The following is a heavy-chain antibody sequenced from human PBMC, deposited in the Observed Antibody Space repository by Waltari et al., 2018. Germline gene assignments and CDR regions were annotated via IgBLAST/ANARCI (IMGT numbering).Heavy chain of an antibody. CDR3: ARVEFFYFDY. D-gene: IGHD3-10*01. CDR1: GGSFSGYY. CDR2: INHRGST. V-gene: IGHV4-34*01. Sequence: QVQLQQWGAGLLKPSETLSLTCAVHGGSFSGYYWSWIRQPPGKGLEWIGEINHRGSTNYNPSLKSRVTISVDTSKNQFSLKLSSVTAADTAVYYCARVEFFYFDYWGQGTLVTVSS. J-gene: IGHJ4*02.